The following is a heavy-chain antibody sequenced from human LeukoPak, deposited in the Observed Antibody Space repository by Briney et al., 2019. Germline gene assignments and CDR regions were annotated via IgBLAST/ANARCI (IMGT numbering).Heavy chain of an antibody. CDR1: GGSISSSSYY. V-gene: IGHV4-39*07. CDR2: IYYSGST. Sequence: SETLSLTCTVSGGSISSSSYYWGWIRQPPGKGLEWIGSIYYSGSTHYNPSLKSRVTISVDTSKNQFSLKLNSVTAADTAVYYCASYYYYYMDVWGKGTTVTVSS. CDR3: ASYYYYYMDV. J-gene: IGHJ6*03.